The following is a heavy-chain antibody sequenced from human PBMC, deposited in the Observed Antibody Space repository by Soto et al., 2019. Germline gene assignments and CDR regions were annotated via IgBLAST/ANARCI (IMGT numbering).Heavy chain of an antibody. V-gene: IGHV4-59*01. J-gene: IGHJ6*02. Sequence: PSETLSLTCTVSGGSISSYYWSWIRQPPGKGLEWIGYIYYSGSTNYNPSLKSRVTISVDTSKNQFSLKLSSVTAADTAVYYCARGGAYDFWSGYYTLIDVWGQGTTVTVSS. CDR2: IYYSGST. CDR3: ARGGAYDFWSGYYTLIDV. CDR1: GGSISSYY. D-gene: IGHD3-3*01.